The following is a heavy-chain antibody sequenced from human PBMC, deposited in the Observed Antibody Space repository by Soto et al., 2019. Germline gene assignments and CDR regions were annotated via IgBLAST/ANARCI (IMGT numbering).Heavy chain of an antibody. Sequence: GASVKVSCKASGGTFSSYAISWVRQAPGQGLEWMGGIIPIFGTANYAQKFQGRVTMTEDTSTDTAYMELSSLRSEDTAVYYCANYGAYGTDAFDIWGQGTMVTVSS. D-gene: IGHD4-17*01. J-gene: IGHJ3*02. CDR1: GGTFSSYA. CDR3: ANYGAYGTDAFDI. V-gene: IGHV1-69*06. CDR2: IIPIFGTA.